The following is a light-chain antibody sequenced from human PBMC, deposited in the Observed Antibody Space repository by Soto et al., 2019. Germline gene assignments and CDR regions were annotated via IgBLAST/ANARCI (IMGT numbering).Light chain of an antibody. Sequence: DIPMTQSPSSLSASVGDRVTITCRASQGIYNYLAWYQQKPGKAPKLLIYAASTLEAGVPSRFSGSGSGTDFTLTISSLQPEDVATYYGHKYNSALLTFGQGTRLEIK. V-gene: IGKV1-27*01. CDR1: QGIYNY. CDR2: AAS. J-gene: IGKJ5*01. CDR3: HKYNSALLT.